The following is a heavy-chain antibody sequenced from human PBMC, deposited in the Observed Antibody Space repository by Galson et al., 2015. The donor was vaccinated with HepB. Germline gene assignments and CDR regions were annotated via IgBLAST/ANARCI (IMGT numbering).Heavy chain of an antibody. J-gene: IGHJ5*02. V-gene: IGHV1-24*01. CDR1: GYTLTELS. CDR2: SDPEDGET. D-gene: IGHD3-10*01. CDR3: ATDRVTMVRGFSYNWFDP. Sequence: SVKVSCKVSGYTLTELSMHWVRQAPGKGLEWMGGSDPEDGETIYAQKFQGRVTVTEDTSTDTAYMELSSLRSEGTAVYYCATDRVTMVRGFSYNWFDPWGQGTLVTVSS.